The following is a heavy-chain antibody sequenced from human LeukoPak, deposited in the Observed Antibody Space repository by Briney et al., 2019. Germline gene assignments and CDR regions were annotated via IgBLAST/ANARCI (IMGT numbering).Heavy chain of an antibody. CDR3: ARDGGYCSSTSCFNWFDP. V-gene: IGHV4-30-2*01. Sequence: SETLSLTCAVSGGSISSGGYSWSWIRQPPGKGLEWIGYIYHSGSTYYNPSLKSRVTISVDRSKNQFSLKLSSVTAADTAVYYCARDGGYCSSTSCFNWFDPWGQGTLVTVSS. D-gene: IGHD2-2*01. CDR2: IYHSGST. J-gene: IGHJ5*02. CDR1: GGSISSGGYS.